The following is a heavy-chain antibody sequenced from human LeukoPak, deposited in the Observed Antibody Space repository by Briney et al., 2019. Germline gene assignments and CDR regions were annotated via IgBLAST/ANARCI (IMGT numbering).Heavy chain of an antibody. CDR1: GFTFSSYW. J-gene: IGHJ6*03. CDR3: AREQVNYDILTGPHYYYYYYYMDV. D-gene: IGHD3-9*01. V-gene: IGHV3-7*01. CDR2: IKQDGSEK. Sequence: PGGSLRLSCVASGFTFSSYWMTWVRQAPGKGLEWVANIKQDGSEKYYVDSVKGRFTISRDNAKNSLYLQMNSLRAEDTAVYYCAREQVNYDILTGPHYYYYYYYMDVWGKGTTVTISS.